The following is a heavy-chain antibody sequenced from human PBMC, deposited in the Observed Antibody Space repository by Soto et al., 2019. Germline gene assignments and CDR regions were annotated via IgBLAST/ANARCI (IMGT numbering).Heavy chain of an antibody. Sequence: QVQLVQSGAEVKKPGASVKVSCKASGYTFTSYYMHWVRQAPGQGLEWMGIINPSGGSTSYAQKFQGRVTMTRDTSTSTVYMELSSLRSEDTAVYYCARGYCSGGSCYRKNVNWFDPWGQGTLVTVSS. CDR2: INPSGGST. CDR3: ARGYCSGGSCYRKNVNWFDP. D-gene: IGHD2-15*01. V-gene: IGHV1-46*01. CDR1: GYTFTSYY. J-gene: IGHJ5*02.